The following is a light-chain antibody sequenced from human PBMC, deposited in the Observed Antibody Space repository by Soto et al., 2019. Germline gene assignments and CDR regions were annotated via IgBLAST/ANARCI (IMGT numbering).Light chain of an antibody. Sequence: EIVLAQSPATLSLSPGERATLSCRASQSVSIYLAWYQQKPGQAPRLLIYDASNRATGIPARFSGSGSGTDFTLTISSLEPEDFAVYYCQQYNEWPPFTFGQGARLEIK. CDR2: DAS. J-gene: IGKJ5*01. CDR1: QSVSIY. V-gene: IGKV3-11*01. CDR3: QQYNEWPPFT.